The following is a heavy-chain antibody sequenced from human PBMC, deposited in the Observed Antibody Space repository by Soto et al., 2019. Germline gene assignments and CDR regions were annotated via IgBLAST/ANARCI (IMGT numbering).Heavy chain of an antibody. CDR3: ARGLRAQWELLSNWFDP. Sequence: SVKVSCKASGGTFSSYAISWVRQAPGQGLEWMGGIIPIFGTANYAQKFQGRVTITADESTSTAYMELSSLRSEDTAVYYCARGLRAQWELLSNWFDPWGQGTLVTVTS. CDR1: GGTFSSYA. D-gene: IGHD1-26*01. J-gene: IGHJ5*02. V-gene: IGHV1-69*13. CDR2: IIPIFGTA.